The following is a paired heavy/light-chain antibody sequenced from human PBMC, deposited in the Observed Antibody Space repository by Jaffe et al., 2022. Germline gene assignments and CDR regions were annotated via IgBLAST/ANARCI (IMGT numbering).Light chain of an antibody. J-gene: IGLJ3*02. CDR3: QSADSSGTTV. V-gene: IGLV3-25*03. CDR1: ALPKQY. CDR2: KDS. Sequence: SYELTQPPSVSVSPGQTARITCSGDALPKQYAYWYQQKPGQAPVLVIYKDSERPSGIPERFSGSSSGTTVTLTISGVQAEDEADYYCQSADSSGTTVFGGGTKLTVL.
Heavy chain of an antibody. CDR2: IYYSGST. J-gene: IGHJ6*03. Sequence: QVQLQESGPGLVKPSETLSLTCTVSGGSISSYYWSWIRQPPGKGLEWIGYIYYSGSTNYNPSLKSRVTISVDTSKNQFSLKLSSVTAADTAVYYCAGAESWLLPKYYYMDVWGKGTTVTVSS. V-gene: IGHV4-59*01. CDR1: GGSISSYY. D-gene: IGHD2-15*01. CDR3: AGAESWLLPKYYYMDV.